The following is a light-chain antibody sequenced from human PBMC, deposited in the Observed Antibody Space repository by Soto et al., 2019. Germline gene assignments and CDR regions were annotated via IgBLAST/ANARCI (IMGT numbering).Light chain of an antibody. CDR3: QQYEAVVT. CDR2: GSS. CDR1: QSLTNNY. Sequence: EIVLTQSPGTLSLSPGERATLSCRASQSLTNNYFAWYQQKPGRALRLLIDGSSTRATGIPDGFSGSGCGTDFTLTTSRLEPEDVAVYSCQQYEAVVTFGQGTKVEI. V-gene: IGKV3-20*01. J-gene: IGKJ1*01.